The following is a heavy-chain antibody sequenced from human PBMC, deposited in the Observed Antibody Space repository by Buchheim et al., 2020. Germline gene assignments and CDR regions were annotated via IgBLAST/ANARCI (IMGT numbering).Heavy chain of an antibody. CDR3: ARNRRIAAAGTQYFGMGV. D-gene: IGHD6-13*01. V-gene: IGHV3-7*01. CDR2: IKQAGSET. Sequence: EVQLVESGGGLVQPGGSLRLSCAASGFTFSIYWMSWVRQTPGKGLEWVANIKQAGSETSYVDSVKGRFTISRDNAKNSLYLQMNSLRAEDTAVYYCARNRRIAAAGTQYFGMGVWGQGTT. J-gene: IGHJ6*02. CDR1: GFTFSIYW.